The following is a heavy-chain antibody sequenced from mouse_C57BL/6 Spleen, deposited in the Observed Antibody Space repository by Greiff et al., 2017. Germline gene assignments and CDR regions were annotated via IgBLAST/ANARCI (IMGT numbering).Heavy chain of an antibody. J-gene: IGHJ2*01. CDR1: GYTFTDYY. V-gene: IGHV1-26*01. D-gene: IGHD2-12*01. Sequence: VQLQQSGPELVKPGASVKISCKASGYTFTDYYMNWVKQSHGKSLEWIGDINPNNGGTSYNQKFKGKATLTVDKSSSTAYMELRSLTSEDSAVYYCARGDYSLDYWGQGTTLTVSS. CDR3: ARGDYSLDY. CDR2: INPNNGGT.